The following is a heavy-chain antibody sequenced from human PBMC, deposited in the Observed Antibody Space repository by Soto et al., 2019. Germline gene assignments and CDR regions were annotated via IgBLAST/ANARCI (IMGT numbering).Heavy chain of an antibody. D-gene: IGHD3-10*01. Sequence: VASVKVSCKASGYTFTSYAMHWVRQAPGQRPEWMGWISAGNGDTKYSRKFEGRVTITRDTSASTAYMELRSLTYEDTAVYYCARDRVTLVRGVPEWFDPWGQGTLVTVSS. V-gene: IGHV1-3*01. CDR2: ISAGNGDT. CDR1: GYTFTSYA. J-gene: IGHJ5*02. CDR3: ARDRVTLVRGVPEWFDP.